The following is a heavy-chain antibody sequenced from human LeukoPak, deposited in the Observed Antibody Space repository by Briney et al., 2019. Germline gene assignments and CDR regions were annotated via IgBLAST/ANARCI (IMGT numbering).Heavy chain of an antibody. CDR1: GYTFTGYY. CDR2: INPNSGGT. V-gene: IGHV1-2*02. D-gene: IGHD2-15*01. Sequence: GASVKVSCKASGYTFTGYYMHWVRQAPGQGLEWMGWINPNSGGTNYAQKFQGRVTMTRDTSISTAYMELSRLRSDDTAVYYCAREEFVVVVAATGRAAPYAFDIWGQGTMVTVSS. J-gene: IGHJ3*02. CDR3: AREEFVVVVAATGRAAPYAFDI.